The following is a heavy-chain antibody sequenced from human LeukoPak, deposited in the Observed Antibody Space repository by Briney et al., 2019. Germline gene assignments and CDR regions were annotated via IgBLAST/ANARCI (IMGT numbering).Heavy chain of an antibody. J-gene: IGHJ3*02. CDR2: IWYDGSNK. Sequence: GGSLRLSCAASGFTFSSYGMHWVRQAPGKGLEWVAVIWYDGSNKYYADSVKGRFTISRDNSKNTLYLQMNSLRAEDTAVYYCASRGYSGYDYRVDDAFDIWGQGTMVTVSS. CDR1: GFTFSSYG. D-gene: IGHD5-12*01. CDR3: ASRGYSGYDYRVDDAFDI. V-gene: IGHV3-33*01.